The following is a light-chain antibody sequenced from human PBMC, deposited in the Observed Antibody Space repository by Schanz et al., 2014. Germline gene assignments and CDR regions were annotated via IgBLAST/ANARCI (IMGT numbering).Light chain of an antibody. CDR2: EVS. V-gene: IGLV2-18*02. CDR1: SSDVGYYNR. J-gene: IGLJ3*02. CDR3: SSYTGTSTV. Sequence: QSALTQPPSVSGSPGQSVTISCTGTSSDVGYYNRVSWYQQTPGTAPKVMIYEVSNRPSGVPDRFSGSKSGNTASLTISGLQAEDEADYYCSSYTGTSTVFGGGTKLTVL.